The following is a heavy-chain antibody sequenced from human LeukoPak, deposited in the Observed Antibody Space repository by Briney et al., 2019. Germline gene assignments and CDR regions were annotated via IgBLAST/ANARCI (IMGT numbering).Heavy chain of an antibody. CDR1: GFTFSSHA. Sequence: GGALRLSCAVSGFTFSSHAWSWVRQAPGRGLEWVSCIDIGGDNTYYADSVKGRFTISRDNSKNTRFLQMDSLRAEDSAVYYCANEIRPNDYWGQGTLVTVSS. V-gene: IGHV3-23*03. J-gene: IGHJ4*02. D-gene: IGHD4-17*01. CDR3: ANEIRPNDY. CDR2: IDIGGDNT.